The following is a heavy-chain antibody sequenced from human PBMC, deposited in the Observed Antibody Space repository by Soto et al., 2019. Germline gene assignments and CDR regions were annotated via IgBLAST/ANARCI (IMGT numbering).Heavy chain of an antibody. J-gene: IGHJ4*02. CDR1: GGTFSSYT. D-gene: IGHD3-9*01. CDR2: IIPILGIA. CDR3: ARNQDYDILTGHYTMGY. Sequence: QVQLVRSGAEVKKPGSSVKVSCKASGGTFSSYTISWVRQAPGQGLEWMGRIIPILGIANYAQKFQGRVTITADKSTSTAYMELSSLRSEDTAVYYCARNQDYDILTGHYTMGYWGQGTLVTVSS. V-gene: IGHV1-69*02.